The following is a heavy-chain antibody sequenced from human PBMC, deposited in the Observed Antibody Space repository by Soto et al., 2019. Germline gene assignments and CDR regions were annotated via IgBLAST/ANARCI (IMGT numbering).Heavy chain of an antibody. J-gene: IGHJ4*02. CDR1: ESTVSRDW. D-gene: IGHD1-26*01. V-gene: IGHV3-7*04. Sequence: EVHLVESGGGLVQTGGSLRLSCAIFESTVSRDWMNWVRQAPGKGLEWVAHINQDGSEKYYVDSVKGRFTISRDNAKQSLYMPMIRPGHADTAMYYCSGGVGDAVWRQGTLVTVSS. CDR2: INQDGSEK. CDR3: SGGVGDAV.